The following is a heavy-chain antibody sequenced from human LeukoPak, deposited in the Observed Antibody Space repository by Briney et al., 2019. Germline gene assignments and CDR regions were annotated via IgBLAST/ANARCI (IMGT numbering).Heavy chain of an antibody. CDR1: GFTFSTYG. J-gene: IGHJ4*02. CDR3: ARGTPAYSSSWYRVDY. D-gene: IGHD6-13*01. V-gene: IGHV3-33*01. CDR2: IWYDGSNK. Sequence: GGSLRLSCAASGFTFSTYGMHWVRQAPGKGLEWVAVIWYDGSNKYYADSVKGRFTISRDNSKDTLSLQMNSLRAEDTAVYYCARGTPAYSSSWYRVDYWGQGTLVTVSS.